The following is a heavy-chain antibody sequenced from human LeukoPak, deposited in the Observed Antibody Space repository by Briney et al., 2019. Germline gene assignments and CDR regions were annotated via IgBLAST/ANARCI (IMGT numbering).Heavy chain of an antibody. CDR1: GGSISSGDYY. CDR2: IYYSGST. Sequence: SQTLSLTCTVSGGSISSGDYYWSWIRQPPGKGLEWIGYIYYSGSTYYNPSLKSRVTISVDTSKNQFSLKLSSVTAADTAVYYCAILHYGSGSYTDYWGQGTLVTVSS. V-gene: IGHV4-30-4*01. CDR3: AILHYGSGSYTDY. J-gene: IGHJ4*02. D-gene: IGHD3-10*01.